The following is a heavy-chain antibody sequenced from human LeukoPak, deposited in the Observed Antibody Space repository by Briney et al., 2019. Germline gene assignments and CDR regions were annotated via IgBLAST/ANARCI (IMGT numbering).Heavy chain of an antibody. CDR3: ARGTIFGVVMDV. J-gene: IGHJ6*02. CDR1: GGSISSYY. Sequence: PSETLSLTCTVSGGSISSYYWSWIRPPPGKGLEWIGYLYYGGSTIYNPSLKSRVTISVDTSKNQFSLKLTSVTAADTAVYYCARGTIFGVVMDVWGQGTTVTVSS. CDR2: LYYGGST. V-gene: IGHV4-59*01. D-gene: IGHD3-3*01.